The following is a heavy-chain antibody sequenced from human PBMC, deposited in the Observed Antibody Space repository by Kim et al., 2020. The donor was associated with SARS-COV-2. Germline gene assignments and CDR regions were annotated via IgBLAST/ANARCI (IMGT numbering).Heavy chain of an antibody. V-gene: IGHV3-15*01. Sequence: GGSLRLSCAASGFTFSNAWMSWVRQAPGKGLEWVGRIKSKTDGGTTDYAAPVKGRFTISRDDSKNTLYLQMNSLKTEDTAVYYCTQGRVVRGVIITGHAFDIWGQGTMVTVSS. CDR1: GFTFSNAW. CDR2: IKSKTDGGTT. J-gene: IGHJ3*02. D-gene: IGHD3-10*01. CDR3: TQGRVVRGVIITGHAFDI.